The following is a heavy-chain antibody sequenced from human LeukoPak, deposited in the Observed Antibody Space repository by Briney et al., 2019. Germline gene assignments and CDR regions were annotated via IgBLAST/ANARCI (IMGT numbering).Heavy chain of an antibody. J-gene: IGHJ4*02. CDR3: ARRIQGMAPYYFDY. CDR1: GFTFSSYW. D-gene: IGHD5-24*01. V-gene: IGHV3-74*01. Sequence: PGGSLRLSCTASGFTFSSYWMHWVRQAPGKGLVWVSRINSDGGSTSYADSVKGRFTISRDNAKNTLYLQMNGLRAEDTAVYYCARRIQGMAPYYFDYWGQGTLVTVSS. CDR2: INSDGGST.